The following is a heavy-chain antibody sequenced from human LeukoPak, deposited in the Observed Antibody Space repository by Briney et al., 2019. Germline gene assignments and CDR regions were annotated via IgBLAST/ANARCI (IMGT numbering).Heavy chain of an antibody. J-gene: IGHJ5*02. CDR2: ISGSGGGT. V-gene: IGHV3-23*01. CDR1: GFTFINYA. CDR3: AKSAPSIMVRVTTWFDP. Sequence: GGSLRLSCAASGFTFINYAMNWVRQAPGQGLEWVSSISGSGGGTYYADSVKGRFTISRDNSNNTLYLQMNSLRAEDTAVYYCAKSAPSIMVRVTTWFDPWGQGILVTVSS. D-gene: IGHD3-10*01.